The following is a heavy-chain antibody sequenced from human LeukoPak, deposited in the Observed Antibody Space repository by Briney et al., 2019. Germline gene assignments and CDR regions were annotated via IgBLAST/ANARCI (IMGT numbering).Heavy chain of an antibody. CDR2: IYYSGST. D-gene: IGHD3-22*01. V-gene: IGHV4-59*12. CDR1: GGSISSYY. Sequence: SETLSLTCTVSGGSISSYYWSWIRQPPGKGLEWIGNIYYSGSTNYNPSLKSRVTISVDTSKNQFSLKLSSVTAADTAVYYCARVYDSSGYWSYAFDIWGQGTMVTVSS. CDR3: ARVYDSSGYWSYAFDI. J-gene: IGHJ3*02.